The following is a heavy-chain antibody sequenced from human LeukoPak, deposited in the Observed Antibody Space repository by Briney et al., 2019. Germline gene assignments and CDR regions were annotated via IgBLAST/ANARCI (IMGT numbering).Heavy chain of an antibody. CDR3: TRYGSGSYFGAFDI. Sequence: PGGSLRLSCAASGFTFSNAWMSWVRQAPGKGLEWVGRIKSKTDGGTTDYAAPVKGRFTISRDDSKNTLYLQMNSLKTEDTAVYYCTRYGSGSYFGAFDIWGQGAMVTVSS. J-gene: IGHJ3*02. V-gene: IGHV3-15*01. CDR2: IKSKTDGGTT. CDR1: GFTFSNAW. D-gene: IGHD3-10*01.